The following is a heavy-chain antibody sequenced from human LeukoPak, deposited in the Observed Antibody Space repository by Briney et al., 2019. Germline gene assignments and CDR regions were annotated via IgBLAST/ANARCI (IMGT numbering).Heavy chain of an antibody. CDR1: GFTFSSYS. V-gene: IGHV3-21*01. CDR3: ARDRLRPIVLIESGNMDV. CDR2: ISSSSSYI. Sequence: PGGSLRLSCAASGFTFSSYSMNWVRQAPGRGLEWVSSISSSSSYIYYADSVKGRFTISRDNAKNSLYLQMNSLRAEDTAVYYCARDRLRPIVLIESGNMDVWGKGTTVTVSS. J-gene: IGHJ6*03. D-gene: IGHD2-8*01.